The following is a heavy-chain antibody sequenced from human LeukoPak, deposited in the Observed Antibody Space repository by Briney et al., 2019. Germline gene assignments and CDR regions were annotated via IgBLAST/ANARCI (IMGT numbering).Heavy chain of an antibody. V-gene: IGHV3-23*01. Sequence: GGSLRLSCAASGFSFSSYAMSWVRQAPGKGLEWVSAISGSGGSTYYADSVKGRFTISRDNSKNALYLQMNSLRAEDTAVYYCAKVEAYYDILTGYYWHYYGMDVWGQGTTVTVSS. CDR3: AKVEAYYDILTGYYWHYYGMDV. CDR2: ISGSGGST. J-gene: IGHJ6*02. D-gene: IGHD3-9*01. CDR1: GFSFSSYA.